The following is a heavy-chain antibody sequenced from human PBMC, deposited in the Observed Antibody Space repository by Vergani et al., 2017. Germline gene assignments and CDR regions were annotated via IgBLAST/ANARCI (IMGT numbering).Heavy chain of an antibody. CDR3: AKDDYYDSSTFIDY. CDR2: ISWNSGSI. Sequence: EVQLVESGGGLVQPGRSLRLFCAASGFTFDDYAMHWVRQAAGKGLEWVSGISWNSGSIGYADSVKGRFTISRDNAKNSLYLQMNSLSAEDTALYYCAKDDYYDSSTFIDYWGQGTLVTVSS. J-gene: IGHJ4*02. V-gene: IGHV3-9*01. CDR1: GFTFDDYA. D-gene: IGHD3-22*01.